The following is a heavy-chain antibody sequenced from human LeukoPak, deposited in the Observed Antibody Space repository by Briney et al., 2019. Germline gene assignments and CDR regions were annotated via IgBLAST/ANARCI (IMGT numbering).Heavy chain of an antibody. CDR1: GFTVSSSY. Sequence: GWSLRLSCAGSGFTVSSSYMSWVRQGPGKGLEWVAVIWYDGSNKYYADSVKGRFTISRDNSKNTLYLQMNSLRAEDTAVYYCARDDYAFDYWGQGTLVTVSS. V-gene: IGHV3-33*08. CDR2: IWYDGSNK. CDR3: ARDDYAFDY. J-gene: IGHJ4*02. D-gene: IGHD4-17*01.